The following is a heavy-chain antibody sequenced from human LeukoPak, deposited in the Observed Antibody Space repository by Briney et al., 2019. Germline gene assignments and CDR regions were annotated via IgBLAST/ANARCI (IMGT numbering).Heavy chain of an antibody. J-gene: IGHJ4*02. CDR2: LSAHNGNT. CDR3: ASSIAVAGSADYFDY. V-gene: IGHV1-18*04. CDR1: GYTFTSSG. Sequence: ASVKVSCKASGYTFTSSGISWVRPAPGQGLEWMGWLSAHNGNTNYAQKHQGRVTMTTDTSTSTAYMELRSLRSDDTAVYYCASSIAVAGSADYFDYWGQGTLVTVSS. D-gene: IGHD6-19*01.